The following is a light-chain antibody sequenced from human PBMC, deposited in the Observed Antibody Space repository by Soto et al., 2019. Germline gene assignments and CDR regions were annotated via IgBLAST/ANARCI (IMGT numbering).Light chain of an antibody. CDR1: QSVSNN. CDR2: GAS. J-gene: IGKJ1*01. CDR3: QQYNNWPPWT. V-gene: IGKV3-15*01. Sequence: EIVMTQSPATLSVSPGERATLSCRASQSVSNNLAWYQQKPGQAPRLLIYGASTRATGIPARFSGSGSGTEFTLTISSLQSEDFAVYYCQQYNNWPPWTCGQGTEVEIK.